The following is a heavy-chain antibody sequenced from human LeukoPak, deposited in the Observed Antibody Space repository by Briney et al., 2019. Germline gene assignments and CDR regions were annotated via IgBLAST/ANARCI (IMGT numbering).Heavy chain of an antibody. CDR2: IKYDGSET. CDR1: GLTVSSFW. CDR3: ARDSTLSNY. D-gene: IGHD3-16*01. Sequence: GGSLRLSCAASGLTVSSFWVTWVRQAAGKGLEWVATIKYDGSETYSVDSVRGRFSISIANAKNSLYLQMNSLRAEDTAVYYCARDSTLSNYWGQGTLVTVSS. V-gene: IGHV3-7*04. J-gene: IGHJ4*02.